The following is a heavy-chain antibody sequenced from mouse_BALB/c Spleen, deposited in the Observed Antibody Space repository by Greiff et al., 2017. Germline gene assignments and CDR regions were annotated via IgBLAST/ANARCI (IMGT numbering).Heavy chain of an antibody. CDR2: INPSNGGT. CDR1: GYTFTSYY. Sequence: VHLVESGAELVKPGASVKLSCKASGYTFTSYYMYWVKQRPGQGLEWIGEINPSNGGTNFNEKFKSKATLTVDKSSSTAYMQLSSLTSEDSAVYYCTRKEVYGYGFAYWGQGTLVTVSA. J-gene: IGHJ3*01. V-gene: IGHV1S81*02. CDR3: TRKEVYGYGFAY. D-gene: IGHD1-2*01.